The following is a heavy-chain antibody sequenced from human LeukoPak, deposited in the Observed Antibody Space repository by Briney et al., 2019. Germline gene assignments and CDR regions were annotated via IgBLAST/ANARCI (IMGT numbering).Heavy chain of an antibody. Sequence: PSETLSLTCTVSGGSISSYYWSWIRQPAGKGLEGIGRIYTSGSTNYSPSLKSRVTMSVDTSKNQFSLKLSSVTAADTAVYYCASNYYDSSGYYANAFDIWGQGTMVTVSS. V-gene: IGHV4-4*07. D-gene: IGHD3-22*01. J-gene: IGHJ3*02. CDR1: GGSISSYY. CDR2: IYTSGST. CDR3: ASNYYDSSGYYANAFDI.